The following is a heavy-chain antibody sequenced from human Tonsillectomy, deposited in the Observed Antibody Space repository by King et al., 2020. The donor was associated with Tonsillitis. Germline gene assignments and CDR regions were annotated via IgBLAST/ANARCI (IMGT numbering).Heavy chain of an antibody. Sequence: VQLVESGGGLVQPGGSLRLSCAASGFTFSSYWMHWVRQAPGKGLVWVSRINSDGSTTSYADSVKGRFTISRDNAKNTLNLQMNSLRAEDTAVYYCARSEGDYGHYAYWGQGALVTVSS. CDR2: INSDGSTT. J-gene: IGHJ4*02. CDR3: ARSEGDYGHYAY. D-gene: IGHD4-17*01. V-gene: IGHV3-74*01. CDR1: GFTFSSYW.